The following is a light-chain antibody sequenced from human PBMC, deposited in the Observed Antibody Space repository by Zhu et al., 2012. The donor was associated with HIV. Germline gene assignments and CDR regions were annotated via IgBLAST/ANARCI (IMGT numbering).Light chain of an antibody. CDR1: ESISSW. J-gene: IGKJ1*01. V-gene: IGKV1-5*03. CDR2: KAS. CDR3: QQSKSYRT. Sequence: IQMTQSPSTLSASVGDRVTITCRASESISSWLAWYQQKPGKAPKLLIYKASTLQTGVPSRFSGGGSGTEFTLTISSLQPDDFATYYCQQSKSYRTFGQGTKVEIK.